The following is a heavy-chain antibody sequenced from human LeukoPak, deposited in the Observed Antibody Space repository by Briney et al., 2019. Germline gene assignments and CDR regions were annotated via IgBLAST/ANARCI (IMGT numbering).Heavy chain of an antibody. CDR2: ISESGHET. J-gene: IGHJ4*02. CDR1: GFTFSNYA. Sequence: PGGSLRLSCAASGFTFSNYAMNWVRQAPGKGLDWVASISESGHETSYADSVKGRFTVSRDNSRNTLYLQLNSLRVDDTAMYYCAKQWVDCWGQGTLVTVSS. V-gene: IGHV3-23*01. CDR3: AKQWVDC. D-gene: IGHD6-19*01.